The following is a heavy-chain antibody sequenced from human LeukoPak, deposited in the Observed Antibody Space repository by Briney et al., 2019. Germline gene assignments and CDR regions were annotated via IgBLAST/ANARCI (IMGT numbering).Heavy chain of an antibody. J-gene: IGHJ4*02. D-gene: IGHD3-22*01. CDR2: IYYSGST. Sequence: SETLSLTCTVSGGSISSYYWSWIRQPPGKGLEWIGYIYYSGSTNYNPSLKSRVTISVDTSKNQFSLKLSSVTAADTAVYYCASGPYRNYYDSSGYPFDYWGQGTLVTVSS. CDR1: GGSISSYY. V-gene: IGHV4-59*01. CDR3: ASGPYRNYYDSSGYPFDY.